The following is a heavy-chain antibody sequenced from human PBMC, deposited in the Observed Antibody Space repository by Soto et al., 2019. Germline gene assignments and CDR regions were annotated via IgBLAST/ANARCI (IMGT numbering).Heavy chain of an antibody. CDR1: GYTFTGYD. CDR2: MNPNSGNT. D-gene: IGHD6-13*01. V-gene: IGHV1-8*01. Sequence: QVQLVQSGAEVKKPGASVKVSCKASGYTFTGYDINWVRQATGQGLEWMGWMNPNSGNTGYAQKFQGRVTMTRNTSISTAYMELSSLRSEDTAVYYCAIPREAGYYFDYWGQGTLVTVSS. J-gene: IGHJ4*02. CDR3: AIPREAGYYFDY.